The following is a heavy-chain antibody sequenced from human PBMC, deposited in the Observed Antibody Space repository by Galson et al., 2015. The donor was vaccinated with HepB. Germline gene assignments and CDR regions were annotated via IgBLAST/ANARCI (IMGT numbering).Heavy chain of an antibody. Sequence: SLRLSCAASGFTFSSYAMSWVRQAPGKGLGWVSVISGSGGSTYYADSVKGRFTISRDNSKNTLYLQMNSLRAEDTAVYYCAKVQTSLWFGELNYYYGMDVWGQGTTVTVSS. D-gene: IGHD3-10*01. CDR2: ISGSGGST. V-gene: IGHV3-23*01. CDR1: GFTFSSYA. CDR3: AKVQTSLWFGELNYYYGMDV. J-gene: IGHJ6*02.